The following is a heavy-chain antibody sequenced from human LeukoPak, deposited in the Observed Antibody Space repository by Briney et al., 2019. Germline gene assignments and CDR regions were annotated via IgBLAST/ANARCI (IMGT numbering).Heavy chain of an antibody. V-gene: IGHV1-69*13. CDR3: ATPYCSGGSCYFDY. Sequence: ASVKVSCKASGGTFSSYAISWVRQPPGQGLEWMGGIIPIFGTANYAQKFQGRVTITADESTSTAYMELSSLRSEDTAVYYCATPYCSGGSCYFDYWGQGTLVTVSS. CDR1: GGTFSSYA. CDR2: IIPIFGTA. J-gene: IGHJ4*02. D-gene: IGHD2-15*01.